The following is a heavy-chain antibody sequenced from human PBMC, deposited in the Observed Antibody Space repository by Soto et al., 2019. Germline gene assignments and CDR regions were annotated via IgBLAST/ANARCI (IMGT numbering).Heavy chain of an antibody. CDR3: ARVSNDYGGNGAFDY. D-gene: IGHD4-17*01. CDR1: GGSISNDY. Sequence: SETLSLTCTVSGGSISNDYWIWIRQPPGNGLEWIGYIHCSGSAKYNPSLKSRVSVSDDTAKNQSSLNMKSVSAADRAVYYCARVSNDYGGNGAFDYWGQGTQVTGS. V-gene: IGHV4-59*01. J-gene: IGHJ4*02. CDR2: IHCSGSA.